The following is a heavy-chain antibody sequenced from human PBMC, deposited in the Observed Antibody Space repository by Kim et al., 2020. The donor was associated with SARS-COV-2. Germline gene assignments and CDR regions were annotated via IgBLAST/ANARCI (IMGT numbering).Heavy chain of an antibody. CDR3: ARWVEYIAAAGTWAFDI. J-gene: IGHJ3*02. Sequence: SETLSLTCTVSGGSISSSSYYWGWIRQPPGKGLEWIGSIYYSGSTYYNPSLKSRVTISVDTSKNQFSLKLSSVTAADTAVYYCARWVEYIAAAGTWAFDIWGQGTMVTVSS. D-gene: IGHD6-13*01. CDR2: IYYSGST. CDR1: GGSISSSSYY. V-gene: IGHV4-39*01.